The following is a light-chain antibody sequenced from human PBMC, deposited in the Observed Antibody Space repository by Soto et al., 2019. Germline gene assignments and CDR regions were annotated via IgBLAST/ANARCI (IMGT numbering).Light chain of an antibody. CDR1: QAISNY. J-gene: IGKJ3*01. Sequence: DIQMTQSPSSLSASVGDRVTITCRASQAISNYLAWYQQKPGQVPKLLIYGASTLQSGVPSRFGGSGSGTDFTLAISSLQPEDVATYYCQKYDSVPFTFGPGTRVYIK. V-gene: IGKV1-27*01. CDR3: QKYDSVPFT. CDR2: GAS.